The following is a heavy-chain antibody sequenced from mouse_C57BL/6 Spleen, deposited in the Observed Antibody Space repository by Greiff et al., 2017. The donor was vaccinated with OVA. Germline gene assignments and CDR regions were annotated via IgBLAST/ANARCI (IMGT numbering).Heavy chain of an antibody. Sequence: DVHLVESGGGLVKPGGSLKLSCAASGFTFSSYAMSWVRQTPEKRLEWVATISDGGSYTYYPDNVKGRFTISRDNAKNNLYLQMSHLKSEDTAMYYGARDGDYYGSRDYAMDYWGQGTSVTVSS. CDR2: ISDGGSYT. CDR1: GFTFSSYA. CDR3: ARDGDYYGSRDYAMDY. J-gene: IGHJ4*01. V-gene: IGHV5-4*01. D-gene: IGHD1-1*01.